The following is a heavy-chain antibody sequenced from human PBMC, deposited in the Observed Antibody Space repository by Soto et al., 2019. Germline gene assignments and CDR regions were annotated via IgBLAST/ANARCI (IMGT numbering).Heavy chain of an antibody. J-gene: IGHJ4*02. CDR3: ARESGITMVRGVLDY. Sequence: GGSLRLSCAASGFTFSSYGMHWVRQAPGKGLEWVAVIWYDGSNKYYADSVKGRFTISRDNSKNTLYLQMNSLRAEDTAVYYCARESGITMVRGVLDYWGQGTLVTVSS. CDR2: IWYDGSNK. V-gene: IGHV3-33*01. CDR1: GFTFSSYG. D-gene: IGHD3-10*01.